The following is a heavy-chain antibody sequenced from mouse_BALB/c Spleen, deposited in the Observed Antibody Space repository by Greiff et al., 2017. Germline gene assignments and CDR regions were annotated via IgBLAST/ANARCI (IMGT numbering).Heavy chain of an antibody. J-gene: IGHJ1*01. Sequence: EVKLMESGPSLVKPSQTLSLTCSVTGDSITSGYWNWIRKFPGNKLEYMGYISYSGSTYYNPSLKSRISITRDTSKNQYYLQLNSVTTEDTATYYCARYEDYYGSSYKGYWYFDVWGAGTTVTVSS. D-gene: IGHD1-1*01. CDR2: ISYSGST. V-gene: IGHV3-8*02. CDR1: GDSITSGY. CDR3: ARYEDYYGSSYKGYWYFDV.